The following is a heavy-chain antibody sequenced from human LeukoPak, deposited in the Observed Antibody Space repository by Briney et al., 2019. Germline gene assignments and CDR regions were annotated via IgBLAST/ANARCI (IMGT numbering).Heavy chain of an antibody. Sequence: GSLRLSCAASGFTVTNNYMSWVRQAPGKGLEWVSAIYSGGSVYYADSVKGRYTISRDSSKNTLHLQMNSLRAEDTAVYYCAKHWSYWGQGTLVTVSS. D-gene: IGHD3-3*01. CDR2: IYSGGSV. CDR3: AKHWSY. CDR1: GFTVTNNY. J-gene: IGHJ4*02. V-gene: IGHV3-66*01.